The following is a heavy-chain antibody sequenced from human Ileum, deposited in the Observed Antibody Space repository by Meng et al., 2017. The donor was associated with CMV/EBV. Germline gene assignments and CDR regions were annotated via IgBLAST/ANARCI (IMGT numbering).Heavy chain of an antibody. CDR3: ARGLASGWHDY. V-gene: IGHV4-34*01. J-gene: IGHJ4*02. CDR2: ITHSGRT. D-gene: IGHD3-10*01. Sequence: QVPVMAWGAGLLTHSVSRSVSCSAFGWSCIGYYWRWFRQSPGKGMGWIGEITHSGRTSYNLSLMRRVTISVDMSKYQFSLKLTSVTAADTAIYYCARGLASGWHDYWGQGTLVTVSS. CDR1: GWSCIGYY.